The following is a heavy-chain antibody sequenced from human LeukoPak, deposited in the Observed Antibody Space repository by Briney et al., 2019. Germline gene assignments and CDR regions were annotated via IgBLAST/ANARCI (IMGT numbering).Heavy chain of an antibody. CDR1: GSTFSSYS. J-gene: IGHJ4*02. CDR2: ISSSSSTI. Sequence: GGSLRLSCAASGSTFSSYSMNWVRPAPGKGLEWVSYISSSSSTIYSADSVKRRSTISRDNAKNSLYLQMNSLRAEDTAVYYCGRPVIVGATLPWGQGTLVTVSS. D-gene: IGHD1-26*01. CDR3: GRPVIVGATLP. V-gene: IGHV3-48*01.